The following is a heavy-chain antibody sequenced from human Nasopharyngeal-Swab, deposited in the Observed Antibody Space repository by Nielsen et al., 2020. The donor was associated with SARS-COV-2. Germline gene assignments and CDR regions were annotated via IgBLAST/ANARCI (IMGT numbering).Heavy chain of an antibody. CDR3: ARDLMGTYYYGSGSYGAFDI. J-gene: IGHJ3*02. CDR2: ISSSSYT. CDR1: GFTFSDYY. V-gene: IGHV3-11*06. Sequence: GESLKISCAASGFTFSDYYMSWIRQAPGKGLEWVSYISSSSYTNYADSVKGRFTISRDNAKNSLYLQMNSLRAEDTAVYYCARDLMGTYYYGSGSYGAFDIWGQGTMVTVSS. D-gene: IGHD3-10*01.